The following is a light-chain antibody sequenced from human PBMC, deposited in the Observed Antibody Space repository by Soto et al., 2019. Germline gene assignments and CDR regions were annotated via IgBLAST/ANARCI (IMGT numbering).Light chain of an antibody. CDR1: QSVNSDF. CDR3: QQYGISPWT. Sequence: DIVLTQSPGTLSLSPGERATLSGRASQSVNSDFLAWYQQKPGQAPSLLIYGASSRAPGIPDRFTGSGSGTDFSLTISRLEPEDFAVYYCQQYGISPWTFGQGTKVEIK. V-gene: IGKV3-20*01. CDR2: GAS. J-gene: IGKJ1*01.